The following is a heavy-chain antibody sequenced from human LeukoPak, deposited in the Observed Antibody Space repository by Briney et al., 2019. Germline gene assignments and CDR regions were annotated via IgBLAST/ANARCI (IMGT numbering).Heavy chain of an antibody. CDR1: GGSFSGYY. CDR3: ARGWGGVMTTVRRGGHNYYYMDV. Sequence: PSETLSLTCAVYGGSFSGYYWSWIRQPPGKGLEWIGEINHSGSTNYNPSLKSRVTISVDTSKNQFSLKLSSVTAADTAVYYCARGWGGVMTTVRRGGHNYYYMDVWGKGTTVTVSS. D-gene: IGHD4-11*01. V-gene: IGHV4-34*01. J-gene: IGHJ6*03. CDR2: INHSGST.